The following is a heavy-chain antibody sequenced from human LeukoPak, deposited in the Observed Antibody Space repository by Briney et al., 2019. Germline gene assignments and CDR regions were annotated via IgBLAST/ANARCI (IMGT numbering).Heavy chain of an antibody. CDR3: ARPREAGSSSGWYLDY. J-gene: IGHJ4*02. D-gene: IGHD6-19*01. CDR2: ISYDGSNN. V-gene: IGHV3-30-3*01. Sequence: GSQRLSCAASGFTFSTYPMHWVRQAPGKGLEWVAVISYDGSNNYYPDSVQGRFTISRDNSKNTLYLQMNSLRVEDTAVYYCARPREAGSSSGWYLDYWGQGTLVTVSS. CDR1: GFTFSTYP.